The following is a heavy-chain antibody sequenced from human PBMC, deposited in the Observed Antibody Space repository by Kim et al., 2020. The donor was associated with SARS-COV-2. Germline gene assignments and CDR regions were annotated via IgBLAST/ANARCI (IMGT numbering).Heavy chain of an antibody. V-gene: IGHV1-2*02. CDR1: GYTFTGYY. D-gene: IGHD1-1*01. J-gene: IGHJ6*02. CDR3: ARAAIIITNSMDV. Sequence: ASVKVSCKASGYTFTGYYMHWVRQAPGQGLEWMGCINPNNGGTNYAQKFQGRVTMTRDTSISTAYMDLSRLRSDDTAVYYCARAAIIITNSMDVWGRGTTVTVSS. CDR2: INPNNGGT.